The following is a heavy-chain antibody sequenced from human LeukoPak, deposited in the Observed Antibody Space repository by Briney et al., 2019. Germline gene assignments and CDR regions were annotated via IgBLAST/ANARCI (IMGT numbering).Heavy chain of an antibody. CDR1: GGSVSSSSYY. J-gene: IGHJ6*03. Sequence: SETLSLTCTVSGGSVSSSSYYWGWIRQPPGKGLEWIGSIYYSGSTYYNPSLKSRVTISVDTSKNQFSLKLSSVTAADTAVYYCARDALGYCSSTSCSHRSLGYMDVWGKGTTVTVSS. V-gene: IGHV4-39*07. D-gene: IGHD2-2*01. CDR2: IYYSGST. CDR3: ARDALGYCSSTSCSHRSLGYMDV.